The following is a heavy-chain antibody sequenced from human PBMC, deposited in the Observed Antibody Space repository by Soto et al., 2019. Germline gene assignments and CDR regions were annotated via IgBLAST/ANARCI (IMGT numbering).Heavy chain of an antibody. Sequence: EVQLVESGGGLVQPGGSLRLSCAASGLIFSDYHMDWVRQAPGKGLEWVGRIRRKANSYTTEYAASVKGRFTSSRDDSKNSRYLQMNSLKSEDTAVYYCAMLGGWSGGSSGMDVWGQGTTVTVSS. V-gene: IGHV3-72*01. CDR1: GLIFSDYH. CDR3: AMLGGWSGGSSGMDV. CDR2: IRRKANSYTT. D-gene: IGHD3-10*02. J-gene: IGHJ6*02.